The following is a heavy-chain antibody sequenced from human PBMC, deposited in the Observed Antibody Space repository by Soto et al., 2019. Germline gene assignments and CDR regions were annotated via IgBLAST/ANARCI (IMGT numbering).Heavy chain of an antibody. CDR2: INPSGGST. J-gene: IGHJ4*02. V-gene: IGHV1-46*01. CDR3: ARRGDPYLEWLSNFDD. Sequence: ASVKVSCKASGYTFTSYYMHWVRQAPGQGLEWMGIINPSGGSTSYAQKFQGRVTMTRDTSTSTVYMELSSLRSDDTAVYYCARRGDPYLEWLSNFDDWAQGSSVTVSS. D-gene: IGHD3-3*01. CDR1: GYTFTSYY.